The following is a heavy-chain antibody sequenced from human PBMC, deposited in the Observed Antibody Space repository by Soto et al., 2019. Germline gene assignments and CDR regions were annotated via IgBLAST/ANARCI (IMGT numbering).Heavy chain of an antibody. D-gene: IGHD2-2*02. CDR3: ARRLWDIVVVPAAIPLDAFDI. Sequence: PSETLSLTCTVSGGSISSSSYYWGWIRQPPGKGLEWIGSIYYSGSTYYNPSLKSRVTISVDTSKNQFSLKLSSVTAADTAVYYCARRLWDIVVVPAAIPLDAFDIWGQGTMVTVSS. CDR2: IYYSGST. V-gene: IGHV4-39*01. CDR1: GGSISSSSYY. J-gene: IGHJ3*02.